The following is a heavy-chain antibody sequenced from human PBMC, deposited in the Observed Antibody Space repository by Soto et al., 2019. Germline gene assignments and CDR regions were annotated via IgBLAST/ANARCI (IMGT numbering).Heavy chain of an antibody. CDR2: IFHSGST. V-gene: IGHV4-4*02. CDR1: GGSMRSNNR. Sequence: TLSLTCAVSGGSMRSNNRWSWVRQPPGKGLEWIGEIFHSGSTNYNPSLKTRVTISVDKSKNQFSLKLSSVTAADTAVYYCARVYSGSYSDSWGQGTLVTVSS. J-gene: IGHJ4*02. CDR3: ARVYSGSYSDS. D-gene: IGHD1-26*01.